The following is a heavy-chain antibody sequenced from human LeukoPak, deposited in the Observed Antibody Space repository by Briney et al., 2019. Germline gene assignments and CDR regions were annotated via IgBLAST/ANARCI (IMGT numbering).Heavy chain of an antibody. CDR1: GFIFSSYS. V-gene: IGHV3-48*02. J-gene: IGHJ4*02. CDR3: AREGGSGSYFED. CDR2: IRSSSSTT. Sequence: GGSLRLPCAASGFIFSSYSMNWVRQAPGKGLEWISYIRSSSSTTYYADSVRGRFTISRDNAKNSLYLQMNSLRDEDTAVYYCAREGGSGSYFEDWGQGTLVTVSS. D-gene: IGHD3-10*01.